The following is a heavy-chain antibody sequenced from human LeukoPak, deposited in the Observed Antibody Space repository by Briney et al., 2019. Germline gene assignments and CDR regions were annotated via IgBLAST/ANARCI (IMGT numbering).Heavy chain of an antibody. CDR2: ISAYNGNT. V-gene: IGHV1-18*01. D-gene: IGHD5-18*01. Sequence: ASVKVSCKASGYTFTSYGISWVRQAPGQGLEWMGWISAYNGNTNYAQKLQGRVTMTTDTSTSTAYMELRSLRSDDTAVYYCARDPLGYSYGLVFDYWGQGTLVTVSS. J-gene: IGHJ4*02. CDR1: GYTFTSYG. CDR3: ARDPLGYSYGLVFDY.